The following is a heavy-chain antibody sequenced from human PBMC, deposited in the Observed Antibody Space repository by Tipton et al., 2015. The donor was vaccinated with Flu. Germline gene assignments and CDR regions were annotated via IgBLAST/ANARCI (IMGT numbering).Heavy chain of an antibody. D-gene: IGHD3-22*01. V-gene: IGHV4-39*07. CDR1: GGSIRSSSYY. J-gene: IGHJ4*02. CDR2: MLYGGST. Sequence: LSLTCTVSGGSIRSSSYYWGWIRQPPGKGPEWIGSMLYGGSTYYNPSLESRVTISLDTSKNQFSLKLSSVTAADTAVYYCARDDSGFNDYWGPGTLVTVSS. CDR3: ARDDSGFNDY.